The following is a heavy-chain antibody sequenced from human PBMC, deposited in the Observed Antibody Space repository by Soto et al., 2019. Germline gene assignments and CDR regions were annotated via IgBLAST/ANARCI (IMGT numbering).Heavy chain of an antibody. CDR2: ISAYNGNT. CDR3: ARDAIAATGDSFDY. CDR1: SYTFINDG. V-gene: IGHV1-18*01. Sequence: ASVQVSCKASSYTFINDGISWVRQALGQGLEWMGWISAYNGNTNDAKKLKGRATVTTDTSTSTAYMELRSLRSDDTAVYYCARDAIAATGDSFDYWGQGTLVTVSS. J-gene: IGHJ4*02. D-gene: IGHD6-13*01.